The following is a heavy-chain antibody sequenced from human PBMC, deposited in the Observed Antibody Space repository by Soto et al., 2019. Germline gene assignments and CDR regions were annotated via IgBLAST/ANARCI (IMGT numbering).Heavy chain of an antibody. V-gene: IGHV1-3*01. CDR2: INAGNGNT. J-gene: IGHJ4*02. Sequence: ASVKVSCKASGYTFTSYAMHWVRQAPGQRLEWMGWINAGNGNTKYSQKFQGRVTITRDTSASTAYMELSSLRSEDTAVYYCARSYSDPRDTCSSTSFYGQSNYFDYWGQGTLVTVSS. D-gene: IGHD2-2*01. CDR3: ARSYSDPRDTCSSTSFYGQSNYFDY. CDR1: GYTFTSYA.